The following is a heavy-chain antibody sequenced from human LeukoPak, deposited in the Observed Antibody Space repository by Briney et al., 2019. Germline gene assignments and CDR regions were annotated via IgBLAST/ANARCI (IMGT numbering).Heavy chain of an antibody. V-gene: IGHV1-46*01. J-gene: IGHJ4*02. CDR2: IQPDYGTT. CDR1: GYTFTTYY. CDR3: SRNAASGFDI. Sequence: GASVKVSCKASGYTFTTYYLYWVRQAPGQGLECVGTIQPDYGTTSYSQKFQGRVTITRDTSTSTLYMELSSLTSEDTAVYYCSRNAASGFDIWGQGTRVTVSS.